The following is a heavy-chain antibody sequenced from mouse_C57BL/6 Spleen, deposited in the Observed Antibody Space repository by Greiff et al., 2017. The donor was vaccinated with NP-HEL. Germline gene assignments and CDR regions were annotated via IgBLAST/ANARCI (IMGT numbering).Heavy chain of an antibody. V-gene: IGHV3-6*01. D-gene: IGHD2-4*01. J-gene: IGHJ2*01. CDR3: ARMRDYDYGSFDY. CDR1: GYSITSGYY. Sequence: DVKLQESGPGLVKPSQSLSLTCSVTGYSITSGYYWNWIRQFPGNKLEWMGYISYDGSNNYNPSLKNRISITRDTSKNQFFLKLNSVTTEDTATYYCARMRDYDYGSFDYWGQGTTLTVSS. CDR2: ISYDGSN.